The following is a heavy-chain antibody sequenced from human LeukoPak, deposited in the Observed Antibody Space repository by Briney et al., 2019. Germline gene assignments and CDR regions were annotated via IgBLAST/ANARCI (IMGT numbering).Heavy chain of an antibody. V-gene: IGHV1-2*06. CDR1: GYTFTGYY. J-gene: IGHJ4*02. CDR3: ARRSAYGSGSYYVDY. CDR2: INPNSGGT. Sequence: GASVKVSCKASGYTFTGYYMHWVRQAPGQGLEWMGRINPNSGGTNYAQKFQGRVAITRNTSITTTYMELSSLRSEDTAVYYCARRSAYGSGSYYVDYWGQGTLVTVSS. D-gene: IGHD3-10*01.